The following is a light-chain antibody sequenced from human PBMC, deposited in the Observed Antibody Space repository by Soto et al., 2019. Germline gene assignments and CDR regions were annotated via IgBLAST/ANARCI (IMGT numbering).Light chain of an antibody. J-gene: IGKJ4*01. V-gene: IGKV1-5*01. CDR2: DVS. Sequence: DIQMTQSPSTLSASVGDRVTITCRASQSISSWLAWYQQKPGKAPNLLIYDVSSLESGVSSRFSGSGSGTEFTLTISRLQPDDFATYYCQQYNSYSLFGGGTKVDIK. CDR1: QSISSW. CDR3: QQYNSYSL.